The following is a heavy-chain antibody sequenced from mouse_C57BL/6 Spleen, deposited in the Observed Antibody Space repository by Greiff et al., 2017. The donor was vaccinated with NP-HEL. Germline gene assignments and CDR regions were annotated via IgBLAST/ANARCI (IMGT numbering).Heavy chain of an antibody. D-gene: IGHD2-5*01. CDR1: GYTFTSYW. CDR2: IDPSDSET. J-gene: IGHJ1*03. CDR3: ASPYSNSYFDV. Sequence: VQLQQPGAELVRPGSSVKLSCKASGYTFTSYWMHWVKQRPIQGLEWIGNIDPSDSETHYNQKFKDKATLTVDKSSSTAYMQLSSLTSEDSAVYYCASPYSNSYFDVWGTGTTVTVSS. V-gene: IGHV1-52*01.